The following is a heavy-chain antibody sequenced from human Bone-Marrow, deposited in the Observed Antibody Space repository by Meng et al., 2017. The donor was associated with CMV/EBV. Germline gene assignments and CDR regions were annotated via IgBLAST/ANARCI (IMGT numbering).Heavy chain of an antibody. Sequence: ASVKVSCKASGYTFTTYDINWVRQATGQGLEWMGWMNPNSGNTGYAQKLQGRVTMTTDTSTSTAYMELRSLRSDDTAVYYCARDPKGDYDFWSPGGMGFWGQGTTVTVSS. CDR1: GYTFTTYD. D-gene: IGHD3-3*01. CDR3: ARDPKGDYDFWSPGGMGF. CDR2: MNPNSGNT. J-gene: IGHJ6*02. V-gene: IGHV1-8*01.